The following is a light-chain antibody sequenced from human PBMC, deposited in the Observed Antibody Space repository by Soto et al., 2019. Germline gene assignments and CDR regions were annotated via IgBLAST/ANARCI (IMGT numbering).Light chain of an antibody. CDR1: QNVSRY. Sequence: PGARATLSCRASQNVSRYLAWYRQKPGQAPRLLIYDTSNRATGIPARFSGSGSGTDFTLTISSPEPEDFAVYYCKHRSDSITFGQGTRLEIK. CDR2: DTS. V-gene: IGKV3-11*01. J-gene: IGKJ5*01. CDR3: KHRSDSIT.